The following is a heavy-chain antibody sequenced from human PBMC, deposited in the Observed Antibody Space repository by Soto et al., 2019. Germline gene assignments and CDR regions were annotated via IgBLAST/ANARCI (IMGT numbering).Heavy chain of an antibody. CDR2: ISGSGGST. Sequence: GGSLRLSCAASGFTFSSYAMSWVRQAPGKGLEWVSAISGSGGSTYYADSVKGRFTISRDNSKNTLYLQMNSLRAEDTAVYYCAKSPVVSGYDSDYYFEYWGQGTLVTVSS. CDR3: AKSPVVSGYDSDYYFEY. D-gene: IGHD5-12*01. CDR1: GFTFSSYA. J-gene: IGHJ4*02. V-gene: IGHV3-23*01.